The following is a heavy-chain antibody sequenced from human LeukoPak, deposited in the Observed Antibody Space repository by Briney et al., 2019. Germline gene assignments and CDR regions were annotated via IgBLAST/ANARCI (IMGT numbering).Heavy chain of an antibody. CDR3: ARDSGDGGGYDLAFDY. V-gene: IGHV1-2*02. CDR1: GYTFTGYY. Sequence: GASVKVSCKASGYTFTGYYMHWVRQAPGQGLEWMGWINPNSGGTNYAQKFQGRVTMTRDTSISTAYMELSRLRSDDTAVYYCARDSGDGGGYDLAFDYWGQGTLVTVSS. J-gene: IGHJ4*02. D-gene: IGHD5-12*01. CDR2: INPNSGGT.